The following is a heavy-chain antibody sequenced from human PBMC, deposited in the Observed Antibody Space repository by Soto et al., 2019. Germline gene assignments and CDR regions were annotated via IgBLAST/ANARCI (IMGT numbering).Heavy chain of an antibody. J-gene: IGHJ4*02. CDR2: IDHSGST. D-gene: IGHD4-17*01. Sequence: QVQLQQWGAGLLKPSETLSLTCAVYGGSFSGYYWSWICQTPGKGLEWIGEIDHSGSTNYNPSLESRVTISVDTSKNQFSLKLRSVTAADTAVYYCASSGAPGDHDKRTGYWGQGIQVTVSS. CDR1: GGSFSGYY. V-gene: IGHV4-34*01. CDR3: ASSGAPGDHDKRTGY.